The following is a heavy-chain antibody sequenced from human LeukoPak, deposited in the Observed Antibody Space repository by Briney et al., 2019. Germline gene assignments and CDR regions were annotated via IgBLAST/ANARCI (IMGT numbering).Heavy chain of an antibody. J-gene: IGHJ4*02. CDR1: GFAFSSYS. Sequence: GGSLRLSCAASGFAFSSYSMNWVRQAPGKGLEWVSSISSSSSYIYYADSVKGRFTISRDNAKNSLYLQMNSLRAEDTAVYYCASRMAAAGGGLSRTFDYWGQGTLVTVSS. D-gene: IGHD6-13*01. CDR3: ASRMAAAGGGLSRTFDY. CDR2: ISSSSSYI. V-gene: IGHV3-21*01.